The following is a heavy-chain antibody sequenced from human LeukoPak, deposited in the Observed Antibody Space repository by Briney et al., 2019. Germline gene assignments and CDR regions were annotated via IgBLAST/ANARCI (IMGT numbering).Heavy chain of an antibody. Sequence: TSETLSLTCTVSGGSISSYYWSWIRQPPGKGLEWIGYIYYSGSTNYNPSLKSRVTISVDTSKNQFSLKLSSVTAADTAVYYCARDNPYYDFWSGYYMSGMDVWGQGTTVTVSS. CDR3: ARDNPYYDFWSGYYMSGMDV. D-gene: IGHD3-3*01. J-gene: IGHJ6*02. V-gene: IGHV4-59*01. CDR1: GGSISSYY. CDR2: IYYSGST.